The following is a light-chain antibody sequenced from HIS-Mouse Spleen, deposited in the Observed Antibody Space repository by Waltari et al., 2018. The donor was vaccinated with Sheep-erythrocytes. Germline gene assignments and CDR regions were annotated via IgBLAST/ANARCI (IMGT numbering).Light chain of an antibody. CDR3: QQYGSSPMYT. J-gene: IGKJ2*01. V-gene: IGKV3-20*01. CDR1: QGGSSSY. CDR2: GAS. Sequence: IVLTQSPGTLSLSPGESATLPRRASQGGSSSYLAWYQQKPGQAPRLLIYGASSRATGIPDRFSGSGSGTDFTLTISRLEPEDFAVYYCQQYGSSPMYTFGQGTKLEIK.